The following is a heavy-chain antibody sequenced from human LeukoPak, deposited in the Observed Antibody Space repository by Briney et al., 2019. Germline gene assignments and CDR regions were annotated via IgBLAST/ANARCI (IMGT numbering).Heavy chain of an antibody. D-gene: IGHD3-10*01. CDR1: GFTFSSYA. Sequence: PGGSLRLSCAASGFTFSSYAMHWVRQAPGKGLEWVAVISYDGSNKYYADSVKGRFTISRDNSKNTLYLHMNSLIPEDTAVYFCAKDWKFYYVSGSFFPDNWGQGTLVTVSS. CDR3: AKDWKFYYVSGSFFPDN. CDR2: ISYDGSNK. V-gene: IGHV3-30-3*01. J-gene: IGHJ4*02.